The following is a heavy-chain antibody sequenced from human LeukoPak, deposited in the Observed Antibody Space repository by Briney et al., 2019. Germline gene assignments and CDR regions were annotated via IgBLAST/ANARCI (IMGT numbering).Heavy chain of an antibody. J-gene: IGHJ6*03. CDR2: ISKGSGYI. V-gene: IGHV3-21*01. CDR1: GFTFSNYE. CDR3: ASVPYYYYYMDV. Sequence: PGGSLRLSCAASGFTFSNYEMHWVRQAPGKGLEWVSSISKGSGYIYQTDSVKGRFTISRDNAKNSLYLQMNSLRAEDTAVYYCASVPYYYYYMDVWGQGTMVTVSS.